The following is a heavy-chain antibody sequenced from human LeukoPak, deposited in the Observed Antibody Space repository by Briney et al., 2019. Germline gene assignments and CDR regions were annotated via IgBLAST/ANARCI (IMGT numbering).Heavy chain of an antibody. CDR3: AREITEVGATQRPLTYFDY. CDR1: GFTFSSYA. V-gene: IGHV3-23*01. D-gene: IGHD1-26*01. Sequence: PGGSLRLSCAASGFTFSSYAMSWVRQAPGKGLEWVSAISGSGGSTYYADSVKGRFTISRDNSKNTLYLQMNSLRAEDTAVYYCAREITEVGATQRPLTYFDYWGQGTLVTVSS. J-gene: IGHJ4*02. CDR2: ISGSGGST.